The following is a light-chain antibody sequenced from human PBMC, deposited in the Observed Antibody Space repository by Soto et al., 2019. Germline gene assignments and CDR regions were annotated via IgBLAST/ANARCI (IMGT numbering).Light chain of an antibody. CDR3: QHPNSYSQT. Sequence: DIQLTQSPPTLSASVGDRVTITCRASQSIRYYLAWYQQMPGKAPKLLIYGASSLQSGVPSRFSGSGSGTYFSLTISSLQPDDFATYFCQHPNSYSQTFGQGTKVEIK. CDR1: QSIRYY. V-gene: IGKV1-5*01. J-gene: IGKJ1*01. CDR2: GAS.